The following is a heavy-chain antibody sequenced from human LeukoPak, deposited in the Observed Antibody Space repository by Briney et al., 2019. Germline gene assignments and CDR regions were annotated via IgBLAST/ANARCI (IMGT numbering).Heavy chain of an antibody. CDR2: MNPNSGNI. Sequence: GASVKVSCKASGYTFTSYDINWVRQATGQGLEWMGWMNPNSGNIGYAQKFQGRVTMTRNTSISTAYMELSSLRSEDTAVYYWARGPLGGAGYYYYGMDVWGQGTTVTVSS. CDR3: ARGPLGGAGYYYYGMDV. J-gene: IGHJ6*02. V-gene: IGHV1-8*01. CDR1: GYTFTSYD.